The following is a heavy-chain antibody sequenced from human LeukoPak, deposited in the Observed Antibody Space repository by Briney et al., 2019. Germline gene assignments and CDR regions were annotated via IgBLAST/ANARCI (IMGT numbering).Heavy chain of an antibody. D-gene: IGHD3-22*01. J-gene: IGHJ3*01. Sequence: SVKVSCKASGFTFTSSAVQWVRQARGQRLEWIGWIVVGSGNTNYAQTFQERVTITRDMSTSLVYMELSSLRSEDTAVYYCAAEAAYYYDSRDAFDVWGQGTMVTVSS. CDR1: GFTFTSSA. CDR3: AAEAAYYYDSRDAFDV. V-gene: IGHV1-58*01. CDR2: IVVGSGNT.